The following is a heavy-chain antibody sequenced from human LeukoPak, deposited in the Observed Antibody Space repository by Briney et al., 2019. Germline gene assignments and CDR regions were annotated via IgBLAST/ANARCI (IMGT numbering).Heavy chain of an antibody. CDR3: AKPIRIMITFGGVIATGGFDY. J-gene: IGHJ4*02. Sequence: PGGSLRLSCAGSAFTFSNYWMHWVRQVPGKGLVWVSRINPDGSTITYADSVKGRFTISRDNSKNTLYLQMNSLRAEDTAVYYCAKPIRIMITFGGVIATGGFDYWGQGTLVTVSS. D-gene: IGHD3-16*02. CDR2: INPDGSTI. V-gene: IGHV3-74*03. CDR1: AFTFSNYW.